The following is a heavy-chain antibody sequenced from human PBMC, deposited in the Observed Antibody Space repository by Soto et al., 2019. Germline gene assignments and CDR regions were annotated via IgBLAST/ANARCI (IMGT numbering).Heavy chain of an antibody. CDR2: ISSSSSTI. Sequence: GGSLRLSCAASGFTFSSYSMNWVRQAPGKGLEWVSYISSSSSTIYYADSVKGRFTISRDNAKNSLYLQMNSLRAEDTAVYYCARHMTTVTQGYYYYYMDVWGKGTTVTVSS. V-gene: IGHV3-48*01. CDR3: ARHMTTVTQGYYYYYMDV. CDR1: GFTFSSYS. D-gene: IGHD4-17*01. J-gene: IGHJ6*03.